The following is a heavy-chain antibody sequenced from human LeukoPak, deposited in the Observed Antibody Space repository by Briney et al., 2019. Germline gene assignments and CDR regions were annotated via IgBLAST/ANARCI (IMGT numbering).Heavy chain of an antibody. Sequence: GGSLRLSCAASGFTFSSYEMNWVRQAPGKGLEWVSYISSSGSTIYYADSVKGRFTISRDNAKNSLYLQMNSLRAEDTAVYYCAREEGFSSRQNNWFDPWGQGTLVTVSS. CDR3: AREEGFSSRQNNWFDP. CDR2: ISSSGSTI. CDR1: GFTFSSYE. J-gene: IGHJ5*02. V-gene: IGHV3-48*03. D-gene: IGHD3-3*01.